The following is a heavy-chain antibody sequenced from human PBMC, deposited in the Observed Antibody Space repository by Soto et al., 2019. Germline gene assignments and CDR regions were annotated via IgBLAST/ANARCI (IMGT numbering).Heavy chain of an antibody. CDR1: GDSVSSDSAA. Sequence: PSQTLSLTCAISGDSVSSDSAAWNWIRQSPSRGLEWLGGTYYRSKWFHDYAVSVKSRIIINADTSKNQFSLQLTSVTPEDTAIYYCVRAPPVIGANWFDPWGQGTLVTVSS. CDR2: TYYRSKWFH. CDR3: VRAPPVIGANWFDP. J-gene: IGHJ5*02. D-gene: IGHD1-26*01. V-gene: IGHV6-1*01.